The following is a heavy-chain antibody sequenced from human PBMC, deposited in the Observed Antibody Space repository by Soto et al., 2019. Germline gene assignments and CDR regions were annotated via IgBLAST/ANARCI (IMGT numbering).Heavy chain of an antibody. J-gene: IGHJ6*02. V-gene: IGHV5-10-1*01. CDR1: GYSFTSYW. Sequence: GESLKISCKGSGYSFTSYWISWVRQMPGKGLEWMGRIDPSDSYTNYSPSFQGHVTISADKSISTAYLQWSSLKASDTAMYYCASYSSSSVYYYYGMDVWGQGTTVTVSS. CDR3: ASYSSSSVYYYYGMDV. CDR2: IDPSDSYT. D-gene: IGHD6-6*01.